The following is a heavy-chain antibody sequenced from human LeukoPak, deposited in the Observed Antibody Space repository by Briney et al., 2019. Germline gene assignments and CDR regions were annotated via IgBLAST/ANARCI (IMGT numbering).Heavy chain of an antibody. D-gene: IGHD2-15*01. CDR2: MNPNSGNT. CDR3: ARRLRRGSARSYYFDY. V-gene: IGHV1-8*01. CDR1: GYTFTSYD. J-gene: IGHJ4*02. Sequence: ASVNVSCKASGYTFTSYDINWVRQATGQGLEWMGWMNPNSGNTGYAQKFQGRVTMTRNTSISTAYMELSSLRSEDTAVYYCARRLRRGSARSYYFDYWGQGTLVTVSS.